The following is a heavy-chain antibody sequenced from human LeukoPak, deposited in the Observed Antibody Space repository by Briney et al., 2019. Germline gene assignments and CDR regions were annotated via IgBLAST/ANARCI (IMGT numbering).Heavy chain of an antibody. J-gene: IGHJ3*02. Sequence: GGSLRLSCAASGFTFSSYWMCWVRQAPGKGLEWVANIKQDGSEKYYVDSVKGRFTISRDNAKNSLYLQMNSLRAEDTAVYYCARDIGYCSGGSCYALDAFDIWGQGAMVTVSS. CDR1: GFTFSSYW. V-gene: IGHV3-7*03. CDR3: ARDIGYCSGGSCYALDAFDI. D-gene: IGHD2-15*01. CDR2: IKQDGSEK.